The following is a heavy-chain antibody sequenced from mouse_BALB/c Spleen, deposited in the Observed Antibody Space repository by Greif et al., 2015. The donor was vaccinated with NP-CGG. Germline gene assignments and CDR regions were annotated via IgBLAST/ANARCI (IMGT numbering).Heavy chain of an antibody. V-gene: IGHV5-15*02. Sequence: EVQGVESGGGLVQPGGSRKLSCAASGFTFSDYGMAWVRQAPGKGPEWVAFISNLAYSTYYADTVTGRFTISRENAKNTLYLEMSSLRSEDTAMYYCARDYYGSSDWDVDVWGAGTTVTVSS. CDR2: ISNLAYST. D-gene: IGHD1-1*01. CDR1: GFTFSDYG. J-gene: IGHJ1*01. CDR3: ARDYYGSSDWDVDV.